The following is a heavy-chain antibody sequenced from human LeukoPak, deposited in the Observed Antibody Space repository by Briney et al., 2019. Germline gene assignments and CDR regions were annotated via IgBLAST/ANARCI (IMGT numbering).Heavy chain of an antibody. V-gene: IGHV1-8*01. CDR2: MNPNSGNT. CDR3: ATYSASSGRGVAP. J-gene: IGHJ5*02. Sequence: ASVKVSCKASGYTFTSSDINWVRQATEQGLEWMGWMNPNSGNTGYAQKFQGRVTMTRDTSISTAYMELSSLRSEDTAVYYCATYSASSGRGVAPWGQGTLVTVSS. CDR1: GYTFTSSD. D-gene: IGHD1-26*01.